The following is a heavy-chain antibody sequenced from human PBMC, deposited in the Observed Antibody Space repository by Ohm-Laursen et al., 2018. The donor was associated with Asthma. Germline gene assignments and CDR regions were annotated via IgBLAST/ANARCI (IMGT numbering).Heavy chain of an antibody. Sequence: SLRLSCSASGFTFSSYAMSWVRQAPGKGLECVSAIIGSGADTYYADSVKGRFTISRDNSKNTLYLQMNSLRAEDTAVYYCARGRWTFDYWGQGTLVTVSS. V-gene: IGHV3-23*01. CDR2: IIGSGADT. J-gene: IGHJ4*02. CDR1: GFTFSSYA. CDR3: ARGRWTFDY. D-gene: IGHD4-23*01.